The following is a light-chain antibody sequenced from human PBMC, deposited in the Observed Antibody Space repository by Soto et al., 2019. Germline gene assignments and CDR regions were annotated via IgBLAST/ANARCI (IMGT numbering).Light chain of an antibody. CDR3: QQYSSYSTLT. Sequence: DIQMTQSPSTLSASVGDRVTITCRASQSISSWLAWYQQKPGKAPKVLIYKAFSLESGVPSRFSGSGSGTEFTLTISSLKPDDFATYYCQQYSSYSTLTFGGGTKLEIK. CDR2: KAF. J-gene: IGKJ4*01. CDR1: QSISSW. V-gene: IGKV1-5*03.